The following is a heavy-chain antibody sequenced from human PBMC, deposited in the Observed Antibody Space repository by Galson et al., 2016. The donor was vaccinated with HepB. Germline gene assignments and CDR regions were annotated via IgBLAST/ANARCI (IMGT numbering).Heavy chain of an antibody. CDR1: GFKFSNFW. J-gene: IGHJ3*01. CDR2: ISSDGSFT. D-gene: IGHD2-21*01. V-gene: IGHV3-74*03. CDR3: TRQEVTSYSDAFDL. Sequence: CAASGFKFSNFWMHWVRHVPGKGLLWVSRISSDGSFTTYADSVKGRFTVSRDNMRNTLFLKMDDLRAEDTATYFCTRQEVTSYSDAFDLWGQGTRVAVSS.